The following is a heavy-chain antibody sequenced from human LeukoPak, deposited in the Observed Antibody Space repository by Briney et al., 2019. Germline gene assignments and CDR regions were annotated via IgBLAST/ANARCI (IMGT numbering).Heavy chain of an antibody. J-gene: IGHJ3*02. CDR1: GFTFSSYW. V-gene: IGHV3-7*01. Sequence: GGSLRLSCAASGFTFSSYWMSWVRQAPGKGLEWVANIKEDGSEKYYVDSVKGRFTISRDNAKNSLYLQMNSLRAEDTAVYYCARDRQYYYDSSGTPEDAFDIWGQGTMATVSS. CDR3: ARDRQYYYDSSGTPEDAFDI. CDR2: IKEDGSEK. D-gene: IGHD3-22*01.